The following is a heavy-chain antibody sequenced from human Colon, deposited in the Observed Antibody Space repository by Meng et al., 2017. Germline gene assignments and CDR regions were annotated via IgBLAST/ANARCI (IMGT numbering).Heavy chain of an antibody. CDR1: GFTISSYT. CDR2: ITSSSSSI. V-gene: IGHV3-21*01. CDR3: ARDGGLGFDH. J-gene: IGHJ4*02. D-gene: IGHD6-19*01. Sequence: VQVWESGGGVVQPGRSLGLSCAASGFTISSYTMTGVRQAPGKGLEWVSSITSSSSSIYYADSVRGRFTISRENAKNSLYLQMNSLRAADTAVYFCARDGGLGFDHWGQGTLVTVSS.